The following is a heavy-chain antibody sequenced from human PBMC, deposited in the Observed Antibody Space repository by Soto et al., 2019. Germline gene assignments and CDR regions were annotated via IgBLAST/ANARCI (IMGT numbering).Heavy chain of an antibody. CDR1: GYTFTSYY. D-gene: IGHD3-10*01. V-gene: IGHV1-46*01. CDR2: INPSGGST. J-gene: IGHJ4*02. CDR3: AREFWGTMVRGVPLLYFEY. Sequence: ASVKVSCKASGYTFTSYYMHWVRQAPGQGLEWMGIINPSGGSTSYAQKFQGRVTMTRDTSTSTVYMELSSLRSEDTAVYYCAREFWGTMVRGVPLLYFEYWGQGTQVTVSS.